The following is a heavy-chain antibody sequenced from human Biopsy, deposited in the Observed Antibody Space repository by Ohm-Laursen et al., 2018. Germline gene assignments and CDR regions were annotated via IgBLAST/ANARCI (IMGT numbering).Heavy chain of an antibody. Sequence: SDTLSLTCTVSGGSISSDYWSWIRRTPGKRLEWIGYIYYSGSTNYNPSLKSRVTISVDTSKNQFSLRLNSVTAADTAVYYCARATNSTGWPYYYFYGMDVWGQGTTVTVSS. D-gene: IGHD2/OR15-2a*01. CDR3: ARATNSTGWPYYYFYGMDV. V-gene: IGHV4-59*07. CDR1: GGSISSDY. CDR2: IYYSGST. J-gene: IGHJ6*02.